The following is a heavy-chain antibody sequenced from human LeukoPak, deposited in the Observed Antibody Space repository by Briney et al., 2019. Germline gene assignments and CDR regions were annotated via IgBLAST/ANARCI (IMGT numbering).Heavy chain of an antibody. CDR1: GYSISSGHY. CDR2: MYHSGST. J-gene: IGHJ5*02. D-gene: IGHD3-10*01. Sequence: PSETLSLTCTVSGYSISSGHYWGWIRQPPGKGLEWIGSMYHSGSTYYNPPLKSRVTISVDTSKNQFTLKLSSVTAADTAVYYCAREWGITMVRGVIMPFDPWGQGTLVTVSS. V-gene: IGHV4-38-2*02. CDR3: AREWGITMVRGVIMPFDP.